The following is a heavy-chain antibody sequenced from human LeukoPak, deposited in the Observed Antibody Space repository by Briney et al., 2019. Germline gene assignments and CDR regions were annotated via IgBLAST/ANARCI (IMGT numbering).Heavy chain of an antibody. CDR3: ARASSGYEDGFDY. V-gene: IGHV3-21*01. Sequence: PGGSLRLSCAASGFTFSSYSMNWVRQAPGKGLEWVSSISSSSSYIYYADSVKGRFTISRDNAKNSLYLHMNSLGAEDTAVYYCARASSGYEDGFDYWGQGTLVTVSS. CDR2: ISSSSSYI. CDR1: GFTFSSYS. J-gene: IGHJ4*02. D-gene: IGHD5-12*01.